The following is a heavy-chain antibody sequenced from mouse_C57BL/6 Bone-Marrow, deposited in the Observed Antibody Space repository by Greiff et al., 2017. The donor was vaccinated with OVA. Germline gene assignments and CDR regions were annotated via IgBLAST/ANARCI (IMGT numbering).Heavy chain of an antibody. J-gene: IGHJ4*01. CDR3: ARHYYAGMDY. CDR2: ISSGGSYT. CDR1: GFTFSSYG. V-gene: IGHV5-6*01. D-gene: IGHD1-1*01. Sequence: EVMLVESGGDLVKPGGSLKLSCAASGFTFSSYGMSWVRQTPDKRLEWVATISSGGSYTYYPDSVKGRFTLSRDNAKNTQYLQISSLKSEDTALYYGARHYYAGMDYWGQGTSVTVSS.